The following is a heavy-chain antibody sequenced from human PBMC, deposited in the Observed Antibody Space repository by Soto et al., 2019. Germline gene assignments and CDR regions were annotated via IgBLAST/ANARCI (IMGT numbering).Heavy chain of an antibody. CDR2: IYPGDSDT. CDR3: SCRSAARLDSYYGMDV. D-gene: IGHD6-6*01. J-gene: IGHJ6*02. V-gene: IGHV5-51*01. CDR1: GYSFTSYW. Sequence: LGESLKISCKGSGYSFTSYWIGWVRQMPGKGLEWMGIIYPGDSDTRYSPSFQGQVTISADKSISTAYLQWSSLKASDTAMYYCSCRSAARLDSYYGMDVWGQGTLVTVSS.